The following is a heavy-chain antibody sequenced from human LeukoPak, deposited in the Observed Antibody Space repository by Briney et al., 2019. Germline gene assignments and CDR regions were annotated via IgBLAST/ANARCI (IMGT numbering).Heavy chain of an antibody. V-gene: IGHV4-34*01. D-gene: IGHD3-10*01. Sequence: SETLSLTCAVYGGSFSGYYWTWIRQPPGRGLEWIGEIHYSGSATYNPSLKSRVTISVDTSKNQFSLKMNSVTAADTAVYYCARGQWFRAFWSRGTPVTVSS. CDR1: GGSFSGYY. CDR3: ARGQWFRAF. J-gene: IGHJ4*02. CDR2: IHYSGSA.